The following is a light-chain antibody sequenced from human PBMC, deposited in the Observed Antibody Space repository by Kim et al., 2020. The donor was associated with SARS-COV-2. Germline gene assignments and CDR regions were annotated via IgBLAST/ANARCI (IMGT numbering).Light chain of an antibody. V-gene: IGLV3-21*04. CDR3: QVWDRISDHWV. J-gene: IGLJ3*02. CDR2: YDH. Sequence: PGHKARITCGGNNIGGGSVYWYQHRPGQAPGLVIYYDHDRPSGIPDRFSGSNSGNTATLTISRVEDGDEADYYCQVWDRISDHWVFGGGTQLTVL. CDR1: NIGGGS.